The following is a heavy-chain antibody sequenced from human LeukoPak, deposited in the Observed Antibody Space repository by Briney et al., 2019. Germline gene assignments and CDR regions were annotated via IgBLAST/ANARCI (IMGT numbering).Heavy chain of an antibody. J-gene: IGHJ4*02. Sequence: GGSLRLSCAASGFTFSSYAMSWVRQAPGKGLEWVSGISGSGGSAYYAGSVKGRFTISRDNSKNTLYLQMNSLRAEDTAVYYCAKRHDYGDSWGQGTLVTVSS. CDR2: ISGSGGSA. CDR3: AKRHDYGDS. CDR1: GFTFSSYA. V-gene: IGHV3-23*01.